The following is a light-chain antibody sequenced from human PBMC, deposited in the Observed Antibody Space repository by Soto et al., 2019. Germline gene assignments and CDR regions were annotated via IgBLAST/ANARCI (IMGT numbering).Light chain of an antibody. Sequence: QSVLTQPPSASGXPGXSXTIXCTGSSSDVGGYNYVSWYQQHPGKAPKLMIYEVSKRPSGVPDRLSGSKSGNTASLTVSGLQAEDEADYYCSSYGGSNTVVFGGGTKLTVL. CDR1: SSDVGGYNY. V-gene: IGLV2-8*01. J-gene: IGLJ2*01. CDR3: SSYGGSNTVV. CDR2: EVS.